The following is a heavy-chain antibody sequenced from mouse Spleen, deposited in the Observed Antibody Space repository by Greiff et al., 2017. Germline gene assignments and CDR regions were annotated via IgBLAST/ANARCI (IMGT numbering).Heavy chain of an antibody. Sequence: QVQLKESGPELVKPGASVKISCKASGYTFTDYYIHWVKQKPGQGLEWIGWIYPGSGNTKYNEKFKGKATLTVDTSSSTAYMQLSSLTSEDTAVYFCARSLITTGRAYWYFDVWGAGTTVTVSS. V-gene: IGHV1-84*02. CDR3: ARSLITTGRAYWYFDV. CDR1: GYTFTDYY. J-gene: IGHJ1*01. CDR2: IYPGSGNT. D-gene: IGHD1-1*01.